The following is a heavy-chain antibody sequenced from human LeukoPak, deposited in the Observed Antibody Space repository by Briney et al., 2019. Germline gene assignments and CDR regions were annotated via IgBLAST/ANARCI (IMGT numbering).Heavy chain of an antibody. CDR2: VYLSGTT. Sequence: SETLSLTCTVSGDSINSLDLWSWVRQPPGKGLEWIGEVYLSGTTHSNPSVKSRVTISIDKSKNQFFLNLSSVTAADTAVYYCAGLVGRYSSGLYYYYFDYWGQGTLVTVSS. J-gene: IGHJ4*02. V-gene: IGHV4-4*02. D-gene: IGHD3-22*01. CDR1: GDSINSLDL. CDR3: AGLVGRYSSGLYYYYFDY.